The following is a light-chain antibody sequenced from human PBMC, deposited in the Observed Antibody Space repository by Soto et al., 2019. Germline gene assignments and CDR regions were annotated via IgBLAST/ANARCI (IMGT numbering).Light chain of an antibody. CDR3: CSYAGSYTVV. Sequence: QSALTQPRSVSGSPGQSVTISCTGTSSDVGGYNYVSWYQQHPGKAPKLMIYDVNKRPSGVPDRFSGSNSGNTASLTISGLQAEDEADYYCCSYAGSYTVVFGGGTKLTVL. V-gene: IGLV2-11*01. J-gene: IGLJ2*01. CDR1: SSDVGGYNY. CDR2: DVN.